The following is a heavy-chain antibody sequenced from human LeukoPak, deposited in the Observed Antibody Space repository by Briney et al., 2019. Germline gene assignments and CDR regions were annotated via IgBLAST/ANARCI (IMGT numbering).Heavy chain of an antibody. J-gene: IGHJ3*02. CDR3: AKDYGSGSYYTLYDAFDI. V-gene: IGHV3-23*01. CDR1: GFTFSSYA. CDR2: ISGSGGST. D-gene: IGHD3-10*01. Sequence: GGSLRLSCAASGFTFSSYAMSWVRQAPGKGLEWVSAISGSGGSTYYADSVKGRFTISRDNSKNTLYLQINSPRAEDTAVYYCAKDYGSGSYYTLYDAFDIWGQGTMVTVSS.